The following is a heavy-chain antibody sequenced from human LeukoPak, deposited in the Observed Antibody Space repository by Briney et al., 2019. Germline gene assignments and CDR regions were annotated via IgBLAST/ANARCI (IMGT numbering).Heavy chain of an antibody. Sequence: PSETLSLTCSVSGASMSSGDYHWTWLRQPAGKGPEWIGRIFKGVSTNYNPSLKSRATISQDTSKNQFSLDLTSVTAADTAVYCCALRNFGIGFHIWGQGTLVTVSS. CDR1: GASMSSGDYH. V-gene: IGHV4-61*02. D-gene: IGHD3-9*01. J-gene: IGHJ3*02. CDR3: ALRNFGIGFHI. CDR2: IFKGVST.